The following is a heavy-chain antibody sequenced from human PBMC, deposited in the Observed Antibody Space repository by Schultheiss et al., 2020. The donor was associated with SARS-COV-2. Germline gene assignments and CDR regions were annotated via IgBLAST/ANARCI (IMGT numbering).Heavy chain of an antibody. J-gene: IGHJ5*02. CDR3: ARGRMGFDP. CDR1: GFTFSSYG. V-gene: IGHV3-33*01. CDR2: IWYDGSNK. D-gene: IGHD1-14*01. Sequence: GGSLRLSCAASGFTFSSYGMHWVRQAPGKGLEWVAVIWYDGSNKYYADSVKGRFTISRDNSKNTLYLQMNSLRVEDTAVYYCARGRMGFDPWGQGTLVTVSS.